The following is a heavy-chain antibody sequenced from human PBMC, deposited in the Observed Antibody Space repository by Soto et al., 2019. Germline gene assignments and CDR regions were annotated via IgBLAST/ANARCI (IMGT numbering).Heavy chain of an antibody. J-gene: IGHJ4*02. V-gene: IGHV3-48*01. CDR2: ISSSSSTI. Sequence: EVQLVESGGGLVQPGGSLRLSCAASGFTFSSYSMNWVRQAPGKGLEWVSYISSSSSTIYYADSVKGRFTISRDNAKNSLYLQMNSLRAEVTAVYYCARNPYGGNSVYWGQGTLVTVSS. D-gene: IGHD4-17*01. CDR3: ARNPYGGNSVY. CDR1: GFTFSSYS.